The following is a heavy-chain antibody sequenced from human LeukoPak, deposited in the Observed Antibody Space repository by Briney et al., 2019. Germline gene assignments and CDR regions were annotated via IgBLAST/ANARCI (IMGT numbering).Heavy chain of an antibody. J-gene: IGHJ3*02. CDR1: AFTFDDYG. Sequence: PGRSMRLSCAASAFTFDDYGLSWVRQVPGKGLEWVSGLNWNGARTGYADSVKGRFTISRDNAKNSLYLQMNSLRAEDTALYHCAGVYDYVWGSYRYTGAFDIWGQGTMVSVSS. CDR3: AGVYDYVWGSYRYTGAFDI. D-gene: IGHD3-16*02. V-gene: IGHV3-20*01. CDR2: LNWNGART.